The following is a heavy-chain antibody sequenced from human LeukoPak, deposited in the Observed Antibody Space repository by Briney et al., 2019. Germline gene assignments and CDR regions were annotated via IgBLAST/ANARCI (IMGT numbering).Heavy chain of an antibody. CDR2: IIPIFGTA. D-gene: IGHD4-23*01. J-gene: IGHJ4*02. Sequence: SVKVPCKASGGTFSSYAISWVRQAPGQGLEWMGGIIPIFGTANYAQKFQGRVTITADESTSTAYMELSSLRSEDTAVYYCTREGYYGGSGWKGNGYWGQGTLVTVSS. CDR3: TREGYYGGSGWKGNGY. V-gene: IGHV1-69*13. CDR1: GGTFSSYA.